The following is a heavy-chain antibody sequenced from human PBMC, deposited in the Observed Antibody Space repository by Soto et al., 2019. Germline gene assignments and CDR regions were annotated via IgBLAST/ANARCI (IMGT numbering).Heavy chain of an antibody. J-gene: IGHJ4*02. CDR2: ISYDGSNK. D-gene: IGHD5-12*01. CDR1: GFTFSSYG. V-gene: IGHV3-30*18. Sequence: PGGSLRLSCAASGFTFSSYGMHWVRQAPGKGLEWVAVISYDGSNKYYADSVKGRFTISRDNSKNTLYLQMNSLRAEDTAVYYCAKPRVRYSGYDLLYFDYWGQGTLVTVSS. CDR3: AKPRVRYSGYDLLYFDY.